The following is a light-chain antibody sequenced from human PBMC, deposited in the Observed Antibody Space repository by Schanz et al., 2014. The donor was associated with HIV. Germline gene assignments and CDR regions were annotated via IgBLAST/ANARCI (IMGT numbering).Light chain of an antibody. CDR2: EVT. J-gene: IGLJ2*01. Sequence: QSALTQPASVSGSPGQSITISCTGTRNDVGTYNLVSWYQQHPGKAPQLMIYEVTKRPSGVSDRFSGSKSDNTASLTISGLQADDEADYYCCSYTSSSTVLFGGGTKLTVL. CDR1: RNDVGTYNL. CDR3: CSYTSSSTVL. V-gene: IGLV2-23*02.